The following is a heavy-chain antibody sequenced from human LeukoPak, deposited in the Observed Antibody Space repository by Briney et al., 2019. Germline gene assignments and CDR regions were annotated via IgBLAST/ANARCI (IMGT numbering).Heavy chain of an antibody. V-gene: IGHV4-39*01. D-gene: IGHD6-19*01. CDR3: ARSLAGPRARPSDY. Sequence: SETLSLTCTVSGGSIRSSNYYWGWIRQPPGRGLEWIGIIYYSGSTYYNPSLKSRVTISVDTSKNQISLKLNSVTAADTAVYYCARSLAGPRARPSDYWGQGILVTVSA. CDR1: GGSIRSSNYY. CDR2: IYYSGST. J-gene: IGHJ4*02.